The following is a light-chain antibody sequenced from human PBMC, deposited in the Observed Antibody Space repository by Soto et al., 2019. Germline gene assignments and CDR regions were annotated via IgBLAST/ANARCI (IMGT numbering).Light chain of an antibody. CDR3: GSYTGSIYV. Sequence: QSALTQPASVSGSPGQSITISCIGTSSDVGGYKFVSWYQQHPGKAPKLMIYEVSNRPSGVSSRFSGSKSGNTASLTISGLQAEDEADYYCGSYTGSIYVFGPGTKVTVL. CDR1: SSDVGGYKF. J-gene: IGLJ1*01. CDR2: EVS. V-gene: IGLV2-14*01.